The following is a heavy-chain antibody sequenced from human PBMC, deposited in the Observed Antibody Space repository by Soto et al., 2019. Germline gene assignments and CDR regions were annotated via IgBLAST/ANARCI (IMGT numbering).Heavy chain of an antibody. D-gene: IGHD1-20*01. CDR3: TTLYQGIST. Sequence: XGALRLSCVASGCDFSDFHISWVRQAPGKGLEWISYISSSLGHTDYAESVKGRFTISRDNAKSSVYLQMNSLETEDTAVYYCTTLYQGISTWGQGTLVTVSS. V-gene: IGHV3-11*03. CDR2: ISSSLGHT. CDR1: GCDFSDFH. J-gene: IGHJ5*02.